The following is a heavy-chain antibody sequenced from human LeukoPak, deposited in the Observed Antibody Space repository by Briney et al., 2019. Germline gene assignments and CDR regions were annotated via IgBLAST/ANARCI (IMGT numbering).Heavy chain of an antibody. CDR3: TRLVGYCSGGSCYEKVVFHY. D-gene: IGHD2-15*01. J-gene: IGHJ4*02. Sequence: GRSLTLSRTASGFTYGDYAISWVRQAPAKGVEGVGFIKSRAYGGTTQHAASVKGRFTISRDDSKSIAYLQMNSLRTEDTAVYYCTRLVGYCSGGSCYEKVVFHYWGQGTLVTVSS. V-gene: IGHV3-49*04. CDR2: IKSRAYGGTT. CDR1: GFTYGDYA.